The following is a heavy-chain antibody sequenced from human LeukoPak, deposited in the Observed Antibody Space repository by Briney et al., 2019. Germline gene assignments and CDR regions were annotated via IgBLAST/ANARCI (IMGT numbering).Heavy chain of an antibody. J-gene: IGHJ4*02. CDR1: GGSISSSNW. Sequence: PSGTLSLTCAVSGGSISSSNWWSWVRQPPGKGLEWIGEIYHSGSTNYNPSLKSRVTISVDKSKNQFSLKLSSVSAADTAVYYCARSYFGSGTFYGFDYWGQGTLVTVSS. V-gene: IGHV4-4*02. CDR3: ARSYFGSGTFYGFDY. CDR2: IYHSGST. D-gene: IGHD3-10*01.